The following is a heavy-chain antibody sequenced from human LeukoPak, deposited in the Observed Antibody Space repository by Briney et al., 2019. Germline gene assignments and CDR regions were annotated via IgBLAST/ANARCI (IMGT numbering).Heavy chain of an antibody. CDR3: ARVGALWWFDP. J-gene: IGHJ5*02. CDR2: IYYSGST. CDR1: GGSISSGDYY. V-gene: IGHV4-30-4*01. D-gene: IGHD3-10*01. Sequence: SQTLSLTCTVSGGSISSGDYYWSWIRQPPGKGLEWIGYIYYSGSTYYNPSLKSRVTISVDTSKNQFPLKLSSVTAADTAVYYCARVGALWWFDPWGQGTLVTVSS.